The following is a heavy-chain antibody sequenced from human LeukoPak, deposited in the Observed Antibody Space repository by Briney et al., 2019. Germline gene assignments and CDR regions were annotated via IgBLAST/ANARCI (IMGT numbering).Heavy chain of an antibody. J-gene: IGHJ6*03. D-gene: IGHD3-10*01. CDR3: ASYKGGSGRYYKIEARYYHMDV. CDR1: GGSISSSSYY. Sequence: KPSETLSLTCTVSGGSISSSSYYWGWIRQPPGKGLEWIGTIYYSGSMFYNPSLKSRVTISVDTSKNQFSLKLSSVTAADTAVYYCASYKGGSGRYYKIEARYYHMDVWGKGTTVTVSS. CDR2: IYYSGSM. V-gene: IGHV4-39*01.